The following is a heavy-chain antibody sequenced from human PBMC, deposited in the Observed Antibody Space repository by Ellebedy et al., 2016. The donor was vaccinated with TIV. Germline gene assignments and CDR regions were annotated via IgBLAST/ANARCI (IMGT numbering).Heavy chain of an antibody. CDR2: ITSDGGDT. J-gene: IGHJ4*02. CDR1: GFTLSDYW. CDR3: ARGVRGARYFDY. V-gene: IGHV3-74*01. D-gene: IGHD3-16*01. Sequence: GESLKISXAASGFTLSDYWMHWVRQAPGKGLVWVLRITSDGGDTSYADSVKGRFTISRDKAKNTLSVQMNSLRAEDTAVYYCARGVRGARYFDYFGGQGALVTVSS.